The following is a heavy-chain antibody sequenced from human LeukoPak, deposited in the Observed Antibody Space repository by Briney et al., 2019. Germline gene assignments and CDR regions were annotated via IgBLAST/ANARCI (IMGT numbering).Heavy chain of an antibody. J-gene: IGHJ4*02. CDR2: LYYSGTT. Sequence: SETLSFTCAVSGGSIRSYNWSWIRQAPGKELEWSGNLYYSGTTNHNPSLKSRVTIAGETSRNQFSLNLSSVTAADTAVYYCARVKGVVARFDYWGRGTLVTVSS. D-gene: IGHD2-2*01. CDR1: GGSIRSYN. CDR3: ARVKGVVARFDY. V-gene: IGHV4-59*01.